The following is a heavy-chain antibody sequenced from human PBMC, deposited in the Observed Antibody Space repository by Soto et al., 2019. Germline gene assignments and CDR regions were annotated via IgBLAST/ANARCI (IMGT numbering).Heavy chain of an antibody. CDR3: ARSYPLGYCSGGSCYSYYYYGMDV. CDR1: GFTFSSYE. J-gene: IGHJ6*02. CDR2: ISSSGSTI. Sequence: GGSLRLSCAASGFTFSSYEMNWVRQAPGKGLEWVSYISSSGSTIYYADSVKGRFTISRDNAKNPLYLQMNSLRAEDTAVYYCARSYPLGYCSGGSCYSYYYYGMDVWGQGTTVTVSS. D-gene: IGHD2-15*01. V-gene: IGHV3-48*03.